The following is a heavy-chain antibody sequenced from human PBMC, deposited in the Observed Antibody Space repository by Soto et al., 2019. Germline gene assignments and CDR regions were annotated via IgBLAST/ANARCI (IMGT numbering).Heavy chain of an antibody. J-gene: IGHJ4*02. CDR3: ATGVIWIGYFTVDS. CDR1: GGSFGNSA. V-gene: IGHV1-69*01. CDR2: FIPVYRTL. Sequence: QVQLVQSGAEVKKPGSSVKVSCKASGGSFGNSAINWVRQTPGQGLEWLGGFIPVYRTLNYAQKFQGRVTITADESTGTGYMTLSSLASDDTAVYYCATGVIWIGYFTVDSWGQGTRVTVSS. D-gene: IGHD3-3*01.